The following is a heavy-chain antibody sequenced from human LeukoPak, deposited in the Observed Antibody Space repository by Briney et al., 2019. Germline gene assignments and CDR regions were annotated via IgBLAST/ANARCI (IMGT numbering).Heavy chain of an antibody. CDR2: IYYTGST. CDR1: GGSISTYY. J-gene: IGHJ6*02. Sequence: PSETLSLTCSVSGGSISTYYWSWIRQPPGKGLEWIGNIYYTGSTNYSPSLKSRVTISLDTSRNQFSLNLSSVTAADTAVYYCVRERGSAWYYGMDVWGQGTTVTVSS. V-gene: IGHV4-59*01. D-gene: IGHD6-25*01. CDR3: VRERGSAWYYGMDV.